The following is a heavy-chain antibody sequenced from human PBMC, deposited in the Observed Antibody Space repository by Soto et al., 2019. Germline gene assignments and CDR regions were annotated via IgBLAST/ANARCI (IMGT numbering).Heavy chain of an antibody. CDR2: IYWDDDK. D-gene: IGHD3-10*01. Sequence: SGPTLVNPTQTLTLTCTSSGFSLSTSGVGVGWIRQPPGKALEWLALIYWDDDKRYSPSLKSGLTITKDTSKNQVVLTMTNMDPVDTATYYCAHFYIAALSIAGLYFDYWGQGTLVTVSS. J-gene: IGHJ4*02. CDR1: GFSLSTSGVG. CDR3: AHFYIAALSIAGLYFDY. V-gene: IGHV2-5*02.